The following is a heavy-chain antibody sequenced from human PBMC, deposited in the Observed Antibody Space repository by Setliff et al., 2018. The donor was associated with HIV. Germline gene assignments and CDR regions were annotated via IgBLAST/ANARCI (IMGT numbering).Heavy chain of an antibody. CDR1: GGSFSGYY. CDR2: INHSGGT. V-gene: IGHV4-34*01. Sequence: SETLSLTCAVYGGSFSGYYWSWIRQPPGKGLEWIGEINHSGGTDYNPSLRSRVSISVDTSKTQFSLKLSSVTAADTAVYYCARVSSPYWYSIFRNYYYHMDVWCKGTTVTVSS. J-gene: IGHJ6*03. D-gene: IGHD2-8*02. CDR3: ARVSSPYWYSIFRNYYYHMDV.